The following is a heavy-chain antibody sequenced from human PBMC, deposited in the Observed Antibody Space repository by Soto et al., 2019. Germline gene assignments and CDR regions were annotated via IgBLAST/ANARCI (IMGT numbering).Heavy chain of an antibody. CDR2: ISYDGSNK. Sequence: GGSLRLSCAASGFTFSSYGMHWVRQAPGKGLEWVAVISYDGSNKYYADSVKGRFTISRDNSKNTLYLQMNSLRAEDTAVYYCARLVTYSGYEVYYYYYMDVWGKGTTVTVSS. CDR3: ARLVTYSGYEVYYYYYMDV. V-gene: IGHV3-30*03. CDR1: GFTFSSYG. J-gene: IGHJ6*03. D-gene: IGHD5-12*01.